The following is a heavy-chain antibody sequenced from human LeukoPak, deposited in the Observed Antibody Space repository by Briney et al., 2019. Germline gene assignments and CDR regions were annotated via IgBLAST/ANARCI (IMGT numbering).Heavy chain of an antibody. CDR2: IYHSGST. J-gene: IGHJ4*02. V-gene: IGHV4-31*03. CDR1: GGSISSGGYY. CDR3: ARFWGSGSYYKPRGSHIDY. Sequence: SETLSLTCTVSGGSISSGGYYWSWIRQHPGKGLEWIGYIYHSGSTYYNPSLKSRVTISVDTSKTQFSLKLSSVTAADTAVYYCARFWGSGSYYKPRGSHIDYWGQGTLVTVSS. D-gene: IGHD3-10*01.